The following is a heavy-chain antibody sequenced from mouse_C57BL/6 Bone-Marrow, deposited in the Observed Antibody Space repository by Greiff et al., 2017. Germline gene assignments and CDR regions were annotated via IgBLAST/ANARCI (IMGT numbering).Heavy chain of an antibody. D-gene: IGHD2-14*01. CDR1: GYTFTSYW. V-gene: IGHV1-69*01. J-gene: IGHJ2*01. CDR2: IDPSDSYT. CDR3: ARWGTTRNY. Sequence: QVQLQQPGAELVMPGASVKLSCKASGYTFTSYWMHWVKQRPGQGLEWIGEIDPSDSYTNYNQKFKGKSTLTVDKSSSTAYMQLSSLTSEDSAVYYCARWGTTRNYGGQGTTLTVSS.